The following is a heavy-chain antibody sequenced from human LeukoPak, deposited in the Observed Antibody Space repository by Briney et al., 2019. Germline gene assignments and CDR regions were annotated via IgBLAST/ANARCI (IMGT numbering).Heavy chain of an antibody. CDR2: IRSKAYGGTT. V-gene: IGHV3-49*04. J-gene: IGHJ3*02. D-gene: IGHD5-18*01. Sequence: PGRSLRLSCTASGFTFGDYAMSWVRQAPGKGLEWVGFIRSKAYGGTTEYAASVKGRFTISRDDSKSIAYLQMNSLKTEDTAVYYCTGGYSYGLKIDAFGIWGQGTMVTVSS. CDR3: TGGYSYGLKIDAFGI. CDR1: GFTFGDYA.